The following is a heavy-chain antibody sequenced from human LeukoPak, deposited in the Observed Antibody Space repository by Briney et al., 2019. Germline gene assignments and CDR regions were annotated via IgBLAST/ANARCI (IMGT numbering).Heavy chain of an antibody. J-gene: IGHJ4*02. CDR1: GGSISNYF. CDR2: ISTSGST. Sequence: PSETLSLTCTVSGGSISNYFWSWIRQPAGKGLESIGHISTSGSTNYNPSLKSRVTMSVDTSKNQFSLKLSSVTAADTAVYYCARVRYSDSSVLTRKRSYYFDYWGQGTLVTVSS. D-gene: IGHD3-22*01. CDR3: ARVRYSDSSVLTRKRSYYFDY. V-gene: IGHV4-4*07.